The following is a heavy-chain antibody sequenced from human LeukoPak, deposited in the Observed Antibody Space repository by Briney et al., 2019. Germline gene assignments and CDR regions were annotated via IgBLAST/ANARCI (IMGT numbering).Heavy chain of an antibody. CDR3: ARDLELSSSWYYFDY. J-gene: IGHJ4*02. Sequence: ASVKVSCKASGYTFTSYGISWVRQAPGQGLERMGWISAYNGNTNYAQKLQGRVTMTTDTSTSTAYMELRSLRSDDTAVYYCARDLELSSSWYYFDYWGQGTLATVSS. V-gene: IGHV1-18*01. D-gene: IGHD6-13*01. CDR2: ISAYNGNT. CDR1: GYTFTSYG.